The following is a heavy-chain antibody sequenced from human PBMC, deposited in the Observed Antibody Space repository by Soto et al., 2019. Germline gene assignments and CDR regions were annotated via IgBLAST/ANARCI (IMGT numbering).Heavy chain of an antibody. CDR3: ARTPHRTTVPTFAY. V-gene: IGHV2-5*02. CDR2: IYWDDDK. CDR1: GFSLSTSGVG. D-gene: IGHD4-17*01. J-gene: IGHJ4*02. Sequence: QITLKESGPTLVKPTQTLTLTCTFSGFSLSTSGVGVGWIRQPPGKALEWLALIYWDDDKRYSPSMKSRLTITNDTYKTQVVLTMTNMDPIDTATYDYARTPHRTTVPTFAYWGQGTLVTVSS.